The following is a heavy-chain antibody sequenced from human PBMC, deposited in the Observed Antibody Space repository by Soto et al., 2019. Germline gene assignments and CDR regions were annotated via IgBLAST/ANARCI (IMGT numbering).Heavy chain of an antibody. D-gene: IGHD6-19*01. CDR1: GYTFTSYG. J-gene: IGHJ5*02. Sequence: GASVKVSCKASGYTFTSYGISWVRQAPGQGLEWMGWISAYNGNTNYAQKLQGRVTMTTDTSTSTAYMELRSLRSDDTAVYYCARDHNPSIAVAGKRIDPWGQGTLVTVSS. CDR2: ISAYNGNT. CDR3: ARDHNPSIAVAGKRIDP. V-gene: IGHV1-18*04.